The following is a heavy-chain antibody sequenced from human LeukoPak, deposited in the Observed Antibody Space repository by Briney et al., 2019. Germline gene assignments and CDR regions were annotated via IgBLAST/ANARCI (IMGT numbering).Heavy chain of an antibody. CDR1: GGSFSGYY. CDR2: INHSGST. D-gene: IGHD4-23*01. Sequence: SETLSLTCAVYGGSFSGYYWSWIRQPPGKGLEWIGEINHSGSTNYNPSLKSRVTISVDTSKNQFSLKLSSVTAADTAVYYCARAHPLRGGSNSVVYWGQGTLVTVSS. V-gene: IGHV4-34*01. CDR3: ARAHPLRGGSNSVVY. J-gene: IGHJ4*02.